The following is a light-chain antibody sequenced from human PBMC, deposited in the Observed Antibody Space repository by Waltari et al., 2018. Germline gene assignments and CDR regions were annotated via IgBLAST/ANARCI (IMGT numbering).Light chain of an antibody. CDR2: LGS. CDR1: QSLLHSNGYYY. V-gene: IGKV2-28*01. Sequence: DIVMTQSPLSLPVTPGYPAPIPCRSSQSLLHSNGYYYLHWYLQKPGQCPQLLIHLGSNRASGVPDRFSGSGSGTDFTLKISRVEAEDVGVYYCMQALQTPLTFSGGTKVEIK. CDR3: MQALQTPLT. J-gene: IGKJ4*01.